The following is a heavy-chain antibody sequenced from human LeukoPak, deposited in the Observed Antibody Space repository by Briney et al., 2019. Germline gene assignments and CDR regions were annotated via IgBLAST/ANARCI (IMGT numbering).Heavy chain of an antibody. CDR3: AKDSHSSSWAPRDY. Sequence: PGGCPSLSCAASGFTFSSYSMNWVRQAPGKGLEWVSSISSSSYIYYADSVKGRFTISVDNSKNTLYLRMNSLRAEDTAVYYCAKDSHSSSWAPRDYWGQGTLVTVSS. CDR2: ISSSSYI. J-gene: IGHJ4*02. D-gene: IGHD6-13*01. V-gene: IGHV3-21*01. CDR1: GFTFSSYS.